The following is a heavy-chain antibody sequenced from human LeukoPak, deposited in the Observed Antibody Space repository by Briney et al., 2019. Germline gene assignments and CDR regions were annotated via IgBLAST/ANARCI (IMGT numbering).Heavy chain of an antibody. Sequence: GSLRLSCAASGFTFSSYAMSWVRQPPGKGLEWIGYIYYSGSTNYNPSLKSRVTISVDTSKNQFSLKLSSVTAADTAVYYCARDGSGSFTGAFDIWGQGTMVTVSS. CDR1: GFTFSSYA. J-gene: IGHJ3*02. V-gene: IGHV4-59*01. CDR3: ARDGSGSFTGAFDI. CDR2: IYYSGST. D-gene: IGHD1-26*01.